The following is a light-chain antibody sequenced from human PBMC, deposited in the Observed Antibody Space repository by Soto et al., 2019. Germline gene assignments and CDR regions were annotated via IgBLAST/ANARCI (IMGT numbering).Light chain of an antibody. CDR1: SSDVAEYKF. Sequence: QSALTQPASVSGSPGQSIAISCTGSSSDVAEYKFVSWYQQHPGKAPKLMIYDVSSRPSGVSNRFSGSKSGNTASLTISGLQAEDEADYYCDSYTSSGTYVFGSGTKLTVL. CDR2: DVS. CDR3: DSYTSSGTYV. J-gene: IGLJ1*01. V-gene: IGLV2-14*01.